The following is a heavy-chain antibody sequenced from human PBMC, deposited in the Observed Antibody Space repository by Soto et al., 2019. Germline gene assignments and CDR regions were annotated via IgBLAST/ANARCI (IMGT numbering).Heavy chain of an antibody. Sequence: GGSLILSCEVSGFTFSSYGMNWVRQAPDKGLEWVSTIVIGGDTYYADSVKGRFTISRDKSKNTLFLQMNSLRAEDTALYFCAKDGTTAGIHYYGMDVWGQGTTVTVSS. V-gene: IGHV3-23*01. J-gene: IGHJ6*02. D-gene: IGHD2-2*02. CDR2: IVIGGDT. CDR3: AKDGTTAGIHYYGMDV. CDR1: GFTFSSYG.